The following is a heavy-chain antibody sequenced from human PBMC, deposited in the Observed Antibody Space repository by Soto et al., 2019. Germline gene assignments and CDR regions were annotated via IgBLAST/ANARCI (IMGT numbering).Heavy chain of an antibody. CDR1: GFTFGIYS. V-gene: IGHV3-48*02. Sequence: EVQLVESGGGLVQRGGSLRLSCAASGFTFGIYSMNWVCQAPGKGLEWISYINGSSSTMYYADSVKGRFIISRDNADNCVYLQMNSLRDADTAVDYCARGHRFSCSGDRCFSDGLLLSCGQGTLFTVSS. J-gene: IGHJ5*02. D-gene: IGHD2-15*01. CDR2: INGSSSTM. CDR3: ARGHRFSCSGDRCFSDGLLLS.